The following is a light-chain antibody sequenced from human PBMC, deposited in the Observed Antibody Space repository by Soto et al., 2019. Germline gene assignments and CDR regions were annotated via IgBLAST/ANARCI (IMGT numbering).Light chain of an antibody. CDR2: WAS. CDR3: HQYYSTPPLK. V-gene: IGKV4-1*01. Sequence: DIVMTQSPDSLAVSLGERATINCKSSQSVLYSSNNKNYLAWYHQKPGQPPKLLIYWASTRESGVPDRFSGSGSGTDFTLTISSLQADEGAVYYCHQYYSTPPLKFGGGTKVEIK. J-gene: IGKJ4*02. CDR1: QSVLYSSNNKNY.